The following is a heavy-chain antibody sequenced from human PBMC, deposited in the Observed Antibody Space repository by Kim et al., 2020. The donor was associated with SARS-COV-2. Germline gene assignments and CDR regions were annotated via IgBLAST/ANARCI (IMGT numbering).Heavy chain of an antibody. CDR2: IYYSGST. V-gene: IGHV4-59*13. CDR1: GGSISSYY. Sequence: SETLSLTCTVSGGSISSYYWSWIRQPPGKGLEWIGYIYYSGSTNYNPSLKSRVTISVDTSKNQFSLKLSSVTAADTAVYYCARVGANNWFDPWGQGTLVTVSS. J-gene: IGHJ5*02. CDR3: ARVGANNWFDP. D-gene: IGHD1-26*01.